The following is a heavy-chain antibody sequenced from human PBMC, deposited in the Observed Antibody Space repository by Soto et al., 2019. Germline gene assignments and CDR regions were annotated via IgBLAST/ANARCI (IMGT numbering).Heavy chain of an antibody. Sequence: SETLSLTCAVYGESFSGYYWSWIRQSPGKGLEWIGEINHRGSTNYNPSLKSRVTVSVDTSKNQFSLKLSSVTAADTAVYYCARGALYGGNSYYYWGQRTPVTVSS. V-gene: IGHV4-34*01. D-gene: IGHD2-15*01. CDR1: GESFSGYY. J-gene: IGHJ4*02. CDR2: INHRGST. CDR3: ARGALYGGNSYYY.